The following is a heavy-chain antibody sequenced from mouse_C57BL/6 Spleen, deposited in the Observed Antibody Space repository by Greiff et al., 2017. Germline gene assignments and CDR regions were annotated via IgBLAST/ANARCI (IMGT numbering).Heavy chain of an antibody. D-gene: IGHD3-2*02. CDR1: GYTFTSYW. J-gene: IGHJ4*01. V-gene: IGHV1-55*01. CDR2: IYPGSGST. Sequence: QVQLKESGAELVKPGASVKMSCKASGYTFTSYWITWVKQRPGQGLEWIGDIYPGSGSTNYNEKFKSKATLTVDTSSSTAYMQLSSLTSEDSAVYYCARWAQPYAMDYWGQGTSVTVSS. CDR3: ARWAQPYAMDY.